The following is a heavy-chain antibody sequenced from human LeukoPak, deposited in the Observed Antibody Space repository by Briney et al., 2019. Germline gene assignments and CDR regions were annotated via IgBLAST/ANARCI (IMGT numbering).Heavy chain of an antibody. V-gene: IGHV1-18*01. CDR1: GGTFSSYG. J-gene: IGHJ4*02. Sequence: GASVKVSCKASGGTFSSYGISWVRQAPGQGLEWMGWISAYNGNTNYAQKLQGRVTMTTDTSTSTAYMELRSLRSDDTAVYYCARDEDSSGWYLIDYWGQGTLVTVSS. D-gene: IGHD6-19*01. CDR2: ISAYNGNT. CDR3: ARDEDSSGWYLIDY.